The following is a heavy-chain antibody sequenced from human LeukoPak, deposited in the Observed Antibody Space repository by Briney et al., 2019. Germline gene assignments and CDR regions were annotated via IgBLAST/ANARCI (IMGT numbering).Heavy chain of an antibody. CDR3: AKGPQEQWLAQGYFDL. D-gene: IGHD6-19*01. CDR2: ISYDGSSQ. Sequence: GGSLRLSCAASGFTFSSYGMHWVRQAPGKGLEWVAVISYDGSSQYYADSVKGRFTFSRDNSKNTLYLQMNSLRAEDTAVCYCAKGPQEQWLAQGYFDLWGRGTLVTVSS. CDR1: GFTFSSYG. J-gene: IGHJ2*01. V-gene: IGHV3-30*18.